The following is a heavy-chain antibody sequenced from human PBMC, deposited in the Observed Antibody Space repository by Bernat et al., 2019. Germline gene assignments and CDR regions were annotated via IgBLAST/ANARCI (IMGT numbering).Heavy chain of an antibody. Sequence: QITLKESGPTLLKPTQTLTLTCTFSGFSLTTHGVGVGWIRQPPGKALEWLALIYWDDDKYYSPSLKRRLSITEDTSKNQLILTVTNIDYLDTATYYCARRPVAVVGKPPPIWFDPWGQGTLVTVSS. J-gene: IGHJ5*02. V-gene: IGHV2-5*02. CDR2: IYWDDDK. D-gene: IGHD3-3*01. CDR3: ARRPVAVVGKPPPIWFDP. CDR1: GFSLTTHGVG.